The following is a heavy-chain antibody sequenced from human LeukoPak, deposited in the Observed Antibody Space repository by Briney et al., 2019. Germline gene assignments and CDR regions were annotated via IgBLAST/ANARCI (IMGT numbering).Heavy chain of an antibody. CDR2: ISGSGGST. D-gene: IGHD3-22*01. Sequence: GGSLRLSCAASGFTFDDYGMSWVRQAPGKGLEWVSAISGSGGSTYYADSVKGRFTISRDNSKNTLYLQMNSLRAEDTAVYYCAKDPGYYYDSSGTDYWGQGTLVTVSS. J-gene: IGHJ4*02. CDR1: GFTFDDYG. CDR3: AKDPGYYYDSSGTDY. V-gene: IGHV3-23*01.